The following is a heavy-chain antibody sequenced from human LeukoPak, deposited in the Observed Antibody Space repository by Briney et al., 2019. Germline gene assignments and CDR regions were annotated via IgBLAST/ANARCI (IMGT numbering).Heavy chain of an antibody. D-gene: IGHD5-18*01. J-gene: IGHJ6*03. Sequence: SETLSLTCAVYGGSFSGYYWSWLRQPPGKGLEWIGEINHSGSTNYNPSLKSRVTISVDTSKNQFSLKLSSVTAADTAVYYCARRGYSYGPQFYYYYYYMDVWGKGTTVTISS. CDR3: ARRGYSYGPQFYYYYYYMDV. CDR1: GGSFSGYY. V-gene: IGHV4-34*01. CDR2: INHSGST.